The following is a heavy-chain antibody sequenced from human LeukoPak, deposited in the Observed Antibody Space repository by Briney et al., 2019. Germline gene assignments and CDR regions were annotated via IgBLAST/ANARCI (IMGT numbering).Heavy chain of an antibody. CDR2: IYYTGST. J-gene: IGHJ4*02. CDR3: ATTTIRLGY. D-gene: IGHD1-26*01. V-gene: IGHV4-38-2*02. CDR1: GYSISSGYY. Sequence: SETLSLTCTVSGYSISSGYYWGWIRPPPGKGLEWIGSIYYTGSTYHNPSLKSRVTISVDTSKNQFSLKLSSVTAADTAVYYCATTTIRLGYWGQGTLVTVSS.